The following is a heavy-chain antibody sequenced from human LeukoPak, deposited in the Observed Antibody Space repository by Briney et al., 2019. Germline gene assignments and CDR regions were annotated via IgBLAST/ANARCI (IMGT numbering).Heavy chain of an antibody. D-gene: IGHD2-15*01. V-gene: IGHV3-15*01. Sequence: PGGSLRLSCAASGFILSNAWMSWVRQAPGKGLEWVGRIKSKADGGTTDYVAPVKGRFTISRDDSKNTLYLHMNSLKTEDTAVYYCTTSGYCSGGSCYPGDYWGQGTLVTVSS. CDR1: GFILSNAW. CDR3: TTSGYCSGGSCYPGDY. J-gene: IGHJ4*02. CDR2: IKSKADGGTT.